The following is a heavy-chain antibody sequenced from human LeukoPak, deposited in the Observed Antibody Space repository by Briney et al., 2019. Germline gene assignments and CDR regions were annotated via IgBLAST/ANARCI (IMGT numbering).Heavy chain of an antibody. D-gene: IGHD3-10*01. CDR3: ARYGSGSSFDY. J-gene: IGHJ4*02. CDR1: GFTFSSYE. Sequence: GGSLRLSCAASGFTFSSYEMNWVCQAPGKGLEWVSYISSSGSTIYYADSVKGRFTISRDNAKNSLYLQMNSLRAEDTAVYYCARYGSGSSFDYWGQGTLVTVSS. CDR2: ISSSGSTI. V-gene: IGHV3-48*03.